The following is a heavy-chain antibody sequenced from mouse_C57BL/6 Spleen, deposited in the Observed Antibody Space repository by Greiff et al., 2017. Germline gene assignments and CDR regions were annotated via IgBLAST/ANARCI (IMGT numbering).Heavy chain of an antibody. CDR1: GYTFTSYW. CDR2: IHPNSGST. CDR3: AKPPHYYGSEMDY. V-gene: IGHV1-64*01. Sequence: QVQLQQPGAELVKPGASVKLSCKASGYTFTSYWMHWVKQRPGQGLEWIGMIHPNSGSTNYNEKFKSKATLTVDKSSSTAYMQLSSLTSADSAVYYCAKPPHYYGSEMDYWGQGTSVTVSS. J-gene: IGHJ4*01. D-gene: IGHD1-1*01.